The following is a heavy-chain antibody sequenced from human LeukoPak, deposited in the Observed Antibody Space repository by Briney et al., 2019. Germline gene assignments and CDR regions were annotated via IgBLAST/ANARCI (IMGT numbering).Heavy chain of an antibody. CDR2: IYYSGST. V-gene: IGHV4-30-4*01. J-gene: IGHJ4*02. D-gene: IGHD6-19*01. Sequence: PSETLSLTCTVSGGSISSGDYYWSWIRQPPGKGLEWIGYIYYSGSTNYNPSLKGRVTISVDTSKNQFSLKMNSVTAADTAVYYCARLASSGWSHCDYWGQGTLVTVSS. CDR3: ARLASSGWSHCDY. CDR1: GGSISSGDYY.